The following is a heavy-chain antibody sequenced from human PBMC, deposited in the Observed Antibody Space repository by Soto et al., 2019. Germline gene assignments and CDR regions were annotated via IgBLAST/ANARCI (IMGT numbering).Heavy chain of an antibody. J-gene: IGHJ6*02. Sequence: GGSLRLSCAASGFTFSSYSMNWVRQAPGKGLEWVSYISSSSSTIYYADSVKGRFTISRDNAKNSLYLQMNSLRDEDTAVYYCARASWNYDSSGYYFPDYYYYYGMDVWGQGTTGTVS. CDR3: ARASWNYDSSGYYFPDYYYYYGMDV. CDR1: GFTFSSYS. D-gene: IGHD3-22*01. CDR2: ISSSSSTI. V-gene: IGHV3-48*02.